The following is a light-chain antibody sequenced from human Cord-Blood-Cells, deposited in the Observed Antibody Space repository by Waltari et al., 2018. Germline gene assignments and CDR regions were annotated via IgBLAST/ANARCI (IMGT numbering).Light chain of an antibody. CDR3: SSYTSSSTFYV. Sequence: QSALTQPASVSGSPGQSITISCTGTSSDVGGYNCVSWYQQHPGKAPKLMIYDVSNRPSGVSNRFSGSTSGNTASLTISGLQAEDEADYYCSSYTSSSTFYVFGTGTKVTVL. CDR1: SSDVGGYNC. CDR2: DVS. V-gene: IGLV2-14*01. J-gene: IGLJ1*01.